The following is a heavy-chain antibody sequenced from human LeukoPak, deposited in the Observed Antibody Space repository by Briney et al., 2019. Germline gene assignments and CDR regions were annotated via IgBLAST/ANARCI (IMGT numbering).Heavy chain of an antibody. V-gene: IGHV2-5*02. D-gene: IGHD3-16*02. Sequence: ASGPTLVNPTQTLTLTCTFSGFSLSTSGVGVGWIRQPPGKALEWLALIYWDDDKRYSPSLKSRLTITKDTSKNQVVLTMTNMDPVDTATYYCAHNRPATYDYVWGSYRFNWFDPWGQGTLVTVSS. CDR3: AHNRPATYDYVWGSYRFNWFDP. J-gene: IGHJ5*02. CDR1: GFSLSTSGVG. CDR2: IYWDDDK.